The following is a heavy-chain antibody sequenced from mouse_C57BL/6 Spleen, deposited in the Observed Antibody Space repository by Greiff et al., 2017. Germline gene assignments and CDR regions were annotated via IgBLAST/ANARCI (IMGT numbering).Heavy chain of an antibody. D-gene: IGHD1-1*01. V-gene: IGHV5-6*01. Sequence: EVKLMESGGDLVKPGGSLKLSCAASGFTFSSYGMSWVRQTPDKRLEWVATISSGGSYTYYPGSVKGRFTISRDNAKNTLYLQMSSLKSEDTAMYYCATQRYYYVGDYYAMDYWGQGTSVTVSS. CDR1: GFTFSSYG. CDR3: ATQRYYYVGDYYAMDY. J-gene: IGHJ4*01. CDR2: ISSGGSYT.